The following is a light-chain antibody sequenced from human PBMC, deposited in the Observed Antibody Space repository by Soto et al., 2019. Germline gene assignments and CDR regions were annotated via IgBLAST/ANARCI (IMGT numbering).Light chain of an antibody. CDR2: LNSDGSH. V-gene: IGLV4-69*01. CDR3: QAWDSGTVV. CDR1: SGHSSYA. J-gene: IGLJ2*01. Sequence: QLVLTQSPSASASLGASVKLTCTLSSGHSSYAIAWHQQQPEKGPRYLMKLNSDGSHSKGDGIPDRFSGSSSGAERYLTISSLQSEDESEYYCQAWDSGTVVFGGGTKVTVL.